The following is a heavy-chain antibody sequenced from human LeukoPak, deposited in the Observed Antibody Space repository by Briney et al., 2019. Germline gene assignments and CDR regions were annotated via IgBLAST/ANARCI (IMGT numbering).Heavy chain of an antibody. CDR1: GDSVSSNSAA. J-gene: IGHJ4*02. D-gene: IGHD1-26*01. CDR3: ARGQPLVGATNFDY. V-gene: IGHV6-1*01. Sequence: SQTLSLTCAISGDSVSSNSAAWNWIRQSPSRGLEWLGRTYYRSKWYNDYAVSVKSRITVNPDTSKNQFSLQLNSVTPEDTAVYYCARGQPLVGATNFDYWGQGILVTVSS. CDR2: TYYRSKWYN.